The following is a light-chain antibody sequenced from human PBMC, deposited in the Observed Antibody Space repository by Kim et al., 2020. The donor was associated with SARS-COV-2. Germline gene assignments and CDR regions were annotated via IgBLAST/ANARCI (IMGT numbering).Light chain of an antibody. CDR2: DAF. CDR3: QQRSNWYT. CDR1: QSIGSS. V-gene: IGKV3-11*01. Sequence: PGESATLSCRASQSIGSSFAWYQHKPGQAPRLLIYDAFNRATGIPARFSGSGSGTDFTLTISSLEPEDFAVYYCQQRSNWYTFGQGTKLEIK. J-gene: IGKJ2*01.